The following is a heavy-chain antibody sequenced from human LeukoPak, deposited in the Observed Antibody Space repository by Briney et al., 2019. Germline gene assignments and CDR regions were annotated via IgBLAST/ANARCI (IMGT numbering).Heavy chain of an antibody. V-gene: IGHV4-61*02. CDR2: IYTSGST. CDR3: ARGSGRWELLDY. D-gene: IGHD1-26*01. Sequence: SETLSLTCTVSGGSISSGSYYWSWIRQPAGKGLEWIGRIYTSGSTNYNPSLKSRVTISVDMSKNQSSLKLSSVTAADTAVYYCARGSGRWELLDYWGQGTLVTVSS. CDR1: GGSISSGSYY. J-gene: IGHJ4*02.